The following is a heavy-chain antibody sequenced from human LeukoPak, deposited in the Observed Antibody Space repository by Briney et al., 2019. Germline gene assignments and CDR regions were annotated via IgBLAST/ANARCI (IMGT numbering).Heavy chain of an antibody. CDR1: GYTFTGYY. Sequence: ASVKVSCKASGYTFTGYYMHCVRQAPGQRLEWMGWINPNSGGTNYAQKFQGRVTMTRDRSISTAYMGLSRLRSDDTAVYYCAREDVDTAMVPDYWGQGTLVTVSS. D-gene: IGHD5-18*01. CDR2: INPNSGGT. J-gene: IGHJ4*02. V-gene: IGHV1-2*02. CDR3: AREDVDTAMVPDY.